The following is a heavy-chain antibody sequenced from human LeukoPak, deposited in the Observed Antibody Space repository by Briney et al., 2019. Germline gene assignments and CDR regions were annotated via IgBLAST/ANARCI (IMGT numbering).Heavy chain of an antibody. CDR3: ARDSEFLGGERNAFDI. J-gene: IGHJ3*02. V-gene: IGHV4-34*01. CDR1: GGSFSSYY. D-gene: IGHD3-16*01. Sequence: SETLSLACAVYGGSFSSYYWSWIRQPPGKGLEWIGEINHSGSTNYNPSLKSRVTISVDTSKNQFSLKLSSVTAADTAVYYCARDSEFLGGERNAFDIWGQGTMVTVSS. CDR2: INHSGST.